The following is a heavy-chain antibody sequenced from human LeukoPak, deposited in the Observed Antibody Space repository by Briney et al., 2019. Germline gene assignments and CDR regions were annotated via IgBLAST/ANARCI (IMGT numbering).Heavy chain of an antibody. J-gene: IGHJ4*02. D-gene: IGHD4-17*01. CDR3: AQYDYGDYYFDY. Sequence: SQTLSLTCTVSGASIRSGDYYWSWIRQPPGKGLEWIGYIYDSGSTYYNPSLKSRITISVDTSENRFSLKLSSVTATDTAVYYCAQYDYGDYYFDYWGQGTLVTVSS. CDR1: GASIRSGDYY. CDR2: IYDSGST. V-gene: IGHV4-30-4*01.